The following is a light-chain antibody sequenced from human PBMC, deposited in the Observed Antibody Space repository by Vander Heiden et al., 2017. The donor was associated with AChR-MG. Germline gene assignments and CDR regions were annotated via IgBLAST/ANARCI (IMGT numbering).Light chain of an antibody. Sequence: SVLTPPPSASGTPGQRVTIPCSGRNSNVGNNFVYWYQKLPGPAPKLLIYRNDHRLSGVPHRFSASKSGTAASLAISGLRAEDVADYYCASCDVSLSGPVFGGGTKLAVL. CDR1: NSNVGNNF. V-gene: IGLV1-47*01. CDR3: ASCDVSLSGPV. CDR2: RND. J-gene: IGLJ2*01.